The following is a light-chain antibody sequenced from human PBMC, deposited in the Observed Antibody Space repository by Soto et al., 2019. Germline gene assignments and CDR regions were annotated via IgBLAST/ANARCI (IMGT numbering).Light chain of an antibody. CDR3: AAWDDSLSGVV. Sequence: QSVLTQPPSASGTPGQRVTISCSGSSSNIGSNYVYWYQQLPGPAPKLLIHRDNQRPSGVPDRFSGSKSGTSASLAISGLRSEDEANYYCAAWDDSLSGVVFGGGTKVTVL. V-gene: IGLV1-47*01. CDR1: SSNIGSNY. CDR2: RDN. J-gene: IGLJ3*02.